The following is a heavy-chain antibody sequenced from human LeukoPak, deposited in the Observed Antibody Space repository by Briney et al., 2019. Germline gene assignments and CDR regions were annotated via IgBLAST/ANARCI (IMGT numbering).Heavy chain of an antibody. CDR3: AKEEQWRSFDY. V-gene: IGHV3-21*01. J-gene: IGHJ4*02. CDR1: GFTFSYYS. D-gene: IGHD6-19*01. CDR2: ITSSSIYT. Sequence: GGSLRLSCAASGFTFSYYSMNWVRQAPGKGLEWVSSITSSSIYTYYADSVKGRFTISRDNAKNSLYLQMNSLRAEDTALYYCAKEEQWRSFDYWGQGTWSPSPQ.